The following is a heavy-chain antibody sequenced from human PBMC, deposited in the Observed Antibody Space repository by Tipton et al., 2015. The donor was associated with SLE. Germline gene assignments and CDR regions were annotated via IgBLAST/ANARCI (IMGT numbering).Heavy chain of an antibody. V-gene: IGHV4-61*05. D-gene: IGHD2-8*02. CDR1: GDSISSSGYH. J-gene: IGHJ2*01. CDR2: ISYSGNT. CDR3: AKADGVLGSQVPYWYFDL. Sequence: TLSLTCTVSGDSISSSGYHWGWIRQHPGKGLEWIAYISYSGNTYYNPSLESRITASLDMSKNQFFLTLTSVTAADTAVYYCAKADGVLGSQVPYWYFDLWGRGTLVTVSS.